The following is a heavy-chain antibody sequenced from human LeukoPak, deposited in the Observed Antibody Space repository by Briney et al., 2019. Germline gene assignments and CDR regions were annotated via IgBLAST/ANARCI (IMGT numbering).Heavy chain of an antibody. CDR2: IWYDGSNK. CDR3: AGSGWQVYFDY. Sequence: PGGSLRLSCAASGFTFSSYGMHWVRQAPGKGLEWVAVIWYDGSNKYYADSVKGRFTISRDNAKNSLYLQMNSLRAEDTGVYYCAGSGWQVYFDYWGQGTLVTVSS. CDR1: GFTFSSYG. J-gene: IGHJ4*02. D-gene: IGHD6-19*01. V-gene: IGHV3-33*03.